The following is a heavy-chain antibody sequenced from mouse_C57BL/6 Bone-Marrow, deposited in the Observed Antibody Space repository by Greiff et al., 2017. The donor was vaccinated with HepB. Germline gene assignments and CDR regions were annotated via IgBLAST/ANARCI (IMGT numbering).Heavy chain of an antibody. CDR3: ASMVTTRAWFAY. V-gene: IGHV2-9-1*01. CDR2: IWTGGGT. D-gene: IGHD2-2*01. Sequence: QVQLQQSGPGLVAPSQSLSITCTVSGFSLTSYAISWVRQPPGKGLEWLGVIWTGGGTNYNSALKSRLSISKDNSKSQVFLKMNSLQTDDTARYYCASMVTTRAWFAYWGQGTLVTVSA. J-gene: IGHJ3*01. CDR1: GFSLTSYA.